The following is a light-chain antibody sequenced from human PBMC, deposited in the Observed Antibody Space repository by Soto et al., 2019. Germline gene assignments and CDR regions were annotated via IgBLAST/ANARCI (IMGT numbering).Light chain of an antibody. CDR2: GAS. Sequence: EIVLTQSPGTLSLSPGERATLSCRASQSVSAGYLAWYQQKPGQAPRLLIFGASYRAIGIPDRFSGSGSGTDFTLTISRLEPEDSAVYYCQQYGSSPRTFGQGTKVEIK. CDR1: QSVSAGY. V-gene: IGKV3-20*01. J-gene: IGKJ1*01. CDR3: QQYGSSPRT.